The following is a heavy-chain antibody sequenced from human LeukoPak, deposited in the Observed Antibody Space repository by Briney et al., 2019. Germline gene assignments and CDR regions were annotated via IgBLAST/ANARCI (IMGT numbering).Heavy chain of an antibody. CDR1: GFTFSNYA. D-gene: IGHD3-9*01. CDR3: AKWGDYDVLTGYYVSDY. J-gene: IGHJ4*02. Sequence: PGASLRLSCAASGFTFSNYAMSWVRQAPGQGLEWVSAITGSGGNTYYADSVKGRFTISRDNSKTTVFLQMNSLRAEDTAVYYCAKWGDYDVLTGYYVSDYWGQGTLVTVSS. CDR2: ITGSGGNT. V-gene: IGHV3-23*01.